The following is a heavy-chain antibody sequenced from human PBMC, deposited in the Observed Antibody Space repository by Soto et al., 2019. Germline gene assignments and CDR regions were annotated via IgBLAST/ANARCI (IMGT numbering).Heavy chain of an antibody. CDR1: GGSISSYY. Sequence: SETLSLTCTVSGGSISSYYWSWIRQPPGKGLEWIGYIYYSGSTNYNPSLKSRVTISVDTSKNQFSLKLSSVTAADTAVYYCARDNGDYAIDYWGQGTLVTVSS. CDR2: IYYSGST. CDR3: ARDNGDYAIDY. V-gene: IGHV4-59*01. J-gene: IGHJ4*02. D-gene: IGHD4-17*01.